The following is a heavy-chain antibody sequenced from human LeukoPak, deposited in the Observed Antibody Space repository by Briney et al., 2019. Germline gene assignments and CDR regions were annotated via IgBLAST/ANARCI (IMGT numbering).Heavy chain of an antibody. V-gene: IGHV1-18*01. CDR2: ISVYNGNT. CDR3: AREARSAEDY. CDR1: GYCFTSYG. J-gene: IGHJ4*02. Sequence: ASVKVSCKASGYCFTSYGISWVRQAPGQGLEWMGWISVYNGNTNYAQKFQGRVTITADKSTSTAYMELSSLRSEDTAVYYCAREARSAEDYWGQGTLVTVSS.